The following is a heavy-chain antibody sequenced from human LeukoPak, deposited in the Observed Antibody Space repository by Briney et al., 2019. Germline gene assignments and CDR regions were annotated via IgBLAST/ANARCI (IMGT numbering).Heavy chain of an antibody. V-gene: IGHV3-23*01. J-gene: IGHJ4*02. CDR3: ARESRAGYDDVWESYRYTGLDY. Sequence: PGGSLRLSCAASGFTFNNYAITWVRQAPGKGLEWVSAITGRGGSTYYADSVKGRFTISRDNAKKSLYLQMNSLRAEDTAVYYCARESRAGYDDVWESYRYTGLDYWGQGTLVTVSS. CDR1: GFTFNNYA. CDR2: ITGRGGST. D-gene: IGHD3-16*02.